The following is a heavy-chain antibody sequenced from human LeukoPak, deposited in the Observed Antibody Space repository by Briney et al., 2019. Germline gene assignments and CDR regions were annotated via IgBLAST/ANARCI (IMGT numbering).Heavy chain of an antibody. J-gene: IGHJ4*02. CDR2: INHSGST. CDR3: ARAGHGIAVYYFDY. D-gene: IGHD6-19*01. CDR1: GGSFSGYY. V-gene: IGHV4-34*01. Sequence: SSESLSLTCAVYGGSFSGYYWSWIRQPPGKGLEWLGEINHSGSTNYNPSLKSRVTISVDTSKNQFSLKLSSVTAADTAVYYCARAGHGIAVYYFDYWGQGTLVTVSS.